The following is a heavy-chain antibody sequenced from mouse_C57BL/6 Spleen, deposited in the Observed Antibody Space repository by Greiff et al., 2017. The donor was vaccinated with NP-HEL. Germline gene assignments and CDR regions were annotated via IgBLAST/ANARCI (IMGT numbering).Heavy chain of an antibody. CDR2: IYPRSGNT. D-gene: IGHD1-1*01. CDR3: ARLGSSSSLGYYFDY. V-gene: IGHV1-81*01. J-gene: IGHJ2*01. Sequence: VQLQESGAELARPGASVKLSCKASGYTFTSYGISWVKQRTGQGLEWIGEIYPRSGNTYYNEKFKGKATLTADKSSSTAYMELRSLTSEDSAVYFCARLGSSSSLGYYFDYWGQGTTLTVSS. CDR1: GYTFTSYG.